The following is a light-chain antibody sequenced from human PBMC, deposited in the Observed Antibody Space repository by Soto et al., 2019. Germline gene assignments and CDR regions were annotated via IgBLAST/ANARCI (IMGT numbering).Light chain of an antibody. CDR3: QHRTNWPPAIS. CDR2: DVS. CDR1: QSVSSSY. J-gene: IGKJ5*01. Sequence: EIVMTQSPATLSVSPGERATLSCRASQSVSSSYLAWYQQKPGQVPRLLIYDVSNRATGTPARFSGSGSGTDFTLTISSLEPEDFAVYYCQHRTNWPPAISFGQGTRMEIK. V-gene: IGKV3-11*01.